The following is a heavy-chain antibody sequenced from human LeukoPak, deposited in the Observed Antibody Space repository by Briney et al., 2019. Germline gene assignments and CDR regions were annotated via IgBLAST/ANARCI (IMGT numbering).Heavy chain of an antibody. J-gene: IGHJ4*02. V-gene: IGHV3-74*01. CDR3: AKDQYSGLGSYSWGAFDF. CDR2: INSDGSST. D-gene: IGHD3-10*01. CDR1: GFTFSSYW. Sequence: GGSLRLSCAASGFTFSSYWMHWVRQAPGKGLVWVSRINSDGSSTSYADSVQGRFTISRDNSKSALHLQMNSLRAEDTAVYYCAKDQYSGLGSYSWGAFDFWGQGTLVTVSS.